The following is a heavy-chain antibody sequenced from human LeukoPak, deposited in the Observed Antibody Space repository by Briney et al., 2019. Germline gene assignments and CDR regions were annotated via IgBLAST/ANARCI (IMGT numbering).Heavy chain of an antibody. Sequence: SETLSLTCTVSGGSISSSSYYWGWIRQPPGKGLEWIGNIYYIGSTYYNPSLKSRITISVDTSKNQFSLKMRSVTAADTAVYYCARPTSKLGSFDYWGQGTLVTVSS. CDR2: IYYIGST. V-gene: IGHV4-39*01. D-gene: IGHD2/OR15-2a*01. J-gene: IGHJ4*02. CDR3: ARPTSKLGSFDY. CDR1: GGSISSSSYY.